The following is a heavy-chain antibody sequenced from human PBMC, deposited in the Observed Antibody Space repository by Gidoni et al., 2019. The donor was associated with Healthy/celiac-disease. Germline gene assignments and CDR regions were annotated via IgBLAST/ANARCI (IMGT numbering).Heavy chain of an antibody. CDR1: GFTFSSYA. V-gene: IGHV3-64*01. CDR2: ISSNGGST. CDR3: ARDSDYGAGWFDP. Sequence: EVQLVESGGGLVQPGGSLRLSCAASGFTFSSYAMHWVRQAPGKGLEYVSAISSNGGSTYYANSVKGRFTISRDNSKNTLYLQMGSLRAEDMAVYYCARDSDYGAGWFDPWGQGTLVTVSS. D-gene: IGHD4-17*01. J-gene: IGHJ5*02.